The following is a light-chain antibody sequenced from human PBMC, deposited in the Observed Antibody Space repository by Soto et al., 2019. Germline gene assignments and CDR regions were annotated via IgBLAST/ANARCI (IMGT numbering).Light chain of an antibody. CDR2: TAS. V-gene: IGKV3-20*01. CDR1: QSVSSN. J-gene: IGKJ5*01. Sequence: IVITQSPATLSVSPGERATLSCRASQSVSSNLAWYQQNPGQAPRLLIHTASSRATGIPDRFSGSGYGTDFTLTISGLEPEDFAVYHCQQYGTSPFTFGQGTRLEIK. CDR3: QQYGTSPFT.